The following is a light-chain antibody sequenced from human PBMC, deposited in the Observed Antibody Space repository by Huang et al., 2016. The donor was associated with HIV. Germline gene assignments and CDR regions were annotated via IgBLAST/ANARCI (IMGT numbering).Light chain of an antibody. CDR1: QGITKS. J-gene: IGKJ2*01. CDR2: ATS. V-gene: IGKV1-NL1*01. Sequence: DIQMTQSPSSLSASVGDRVTITCRASQGITKSLVWYQQKPGKAPKLLLFATSRLESGVPSRFSCSGSGTDFTLTISSLQPEDFATYYCQQYYNTPYTFGQGTKLEIK. CDR3: QQYYNTPYT.